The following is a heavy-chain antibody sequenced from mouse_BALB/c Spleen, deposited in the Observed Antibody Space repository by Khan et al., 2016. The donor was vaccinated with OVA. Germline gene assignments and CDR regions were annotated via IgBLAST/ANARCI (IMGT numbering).Heavy chain of an antibody. Sequence: EVKLLESGGGLVQPGGSLKLSCAASGFDFSRYWMSWVRQAPGKGLEWIGEINPDSSTINYTPSLKDKFIISRDNAKNTLYLQMSKVRSEDTALXYCAKCYGSRCYWYFDVWGAGTTVTVSS. CDR1: GFDFSRYW. J-gene: IGHJ1*01. CDR3: AKCYGSRCYWYFDV. V-gene: IGHV4-1*02. D-gene: IGHD1-1*01. CDR2: INPDSSTI.